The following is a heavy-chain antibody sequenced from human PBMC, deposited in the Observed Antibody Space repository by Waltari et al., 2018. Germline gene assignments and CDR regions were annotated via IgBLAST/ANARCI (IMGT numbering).Heavy chain of an antibody. Sequence: EVQLVESGGGLVQPGRSLRLSCAVSGFNFDDYAMHWVRQAPGKGLEWVSGISWNSDNIGYAYSVKGRVTISRDNAKNSLYLQMNSLRPEDTALYYCAKGHSGSYGLKDWGQGTLVTVSS. CDR3: AKGHSGSYGLKD. CDR1: GFNFDDYA. CDR2: ISWNSDNI. D-gene: IGHD1-26*01. V-gene: IGHV3-9*01. J-gene: IGHJ4*02.